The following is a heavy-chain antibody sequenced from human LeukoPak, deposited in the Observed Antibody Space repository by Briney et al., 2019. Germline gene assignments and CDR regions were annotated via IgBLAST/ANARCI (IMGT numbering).Heavy chain of an antibody. CDR1: GYTFTDYY. V-gene: IGHV1-2*02. D-gene: IGHD6-13*01. J-gene: IGHJ4*02. CDR2: INPNSGGT. Sequence: GASVKVSCKASGYTFTDYYIHWVRQAPGQGLEWMGWINPNSGGTNYAQKFQGRVTMTRDTSISTAYMELSRLRSDDTAVYYCARAKAAAGNDYWGQGTLVTVSS. CDR3: ARAKAAAGNDY.